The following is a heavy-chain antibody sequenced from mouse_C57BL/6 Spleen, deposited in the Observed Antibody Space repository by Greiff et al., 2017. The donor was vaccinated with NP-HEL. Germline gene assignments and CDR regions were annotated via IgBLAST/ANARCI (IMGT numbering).Heavy chain of an antibody. CDR1: GFTFSSYA. CDR2: ISSGGDYI. V-gene: IGHV5-9-1*02. CDR3: TRDRPFYAMDY. J-gene: IGHJ4*01. Sequence: EVMLVESGEGLVKPGGSLKLSCAASGFTFSSYAMSWVRQTPEKRLEWVAYISSGGDYIYYADTVKGRFTISRDNARNTLYLQMSSLKSEDTAMYYCTRDRPFYAMDYWGQGTSVTVSS.